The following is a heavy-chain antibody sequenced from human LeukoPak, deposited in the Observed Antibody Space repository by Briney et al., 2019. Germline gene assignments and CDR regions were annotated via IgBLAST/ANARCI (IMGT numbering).Heavy chain of an antibody. CDR2: IYPGDSDT. D-gene: IGHD3-22*01. CDR1: GYSFTSYW. J-gene: IGHJ6*03. Sequence: GESLKISCKGSGYSFTSYWIGWVRQMPGKGLEWMGIIYPGDSDTRYSPSFQGQVTISADKSISTAYLQWSSLKASDTAMYYCARQGRYDSSGYYPADYYYYMDVWGKGTTVTVSS. CDR3: ARQGRYDSSGYYPADYYYYMDV. V-gene: IGHV5-51*01.